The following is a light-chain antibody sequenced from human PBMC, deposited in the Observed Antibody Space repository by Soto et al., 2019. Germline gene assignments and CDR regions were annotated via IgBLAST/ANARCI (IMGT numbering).Light chain of an antibody. V-gene: IGKV1-5*01. CDR1: QSISSW. CDR2: DAS. J-gene: IGKJ1*01. Sequence: DIQMTQSPSTLSASVGDRVTITCRASQSISSWLAWYQQKPGKAPKLLIYDASSLESGVPSRFSGSGSGTEVTLTISSLQSDDFATFYCQQYTSYSRTFGQGTKVEIK. CDR3: QQYTSYSRT.